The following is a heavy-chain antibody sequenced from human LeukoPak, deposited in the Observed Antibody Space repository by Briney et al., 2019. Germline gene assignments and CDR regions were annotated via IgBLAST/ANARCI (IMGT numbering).Heavy chain of an antibody. D-gene: IGHD6-13*01. CDR3: ARAKIAAAGTGAFDV. CDR1: GFTFSSYA. Sequence: PGGSLRLSCAASGFTFSSYAMTWVRQAPGKGLEWVSAFSATDGSAQYAESVEGRFTISRDNSKNTLFLQMNSLGAEDTAVYYCARAKIAAAGTGAFDVWGQGTLVTVPS. V-gene: IGHV3-23*01. CDR2: FSATDGSA. J-gene: IGHJ3*01.